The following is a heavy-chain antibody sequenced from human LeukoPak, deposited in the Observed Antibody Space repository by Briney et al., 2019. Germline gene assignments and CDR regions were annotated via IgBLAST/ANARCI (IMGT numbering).Heavy chain of an antibody. CDR2: ISSTGSTI. CDR1: GFTFSSYW. V-gene: IGHV3-48*04. CDR3: ARVLGYMDV. J-gene: IGHJ6*03. Sequence: PGGSLRLSCAASGFTFSSYWMHWVRQAPGKGLEWISYISSTGSTIYYADSVKGRFTISRDNAKNSLYLQMNSLRAEDTALYYCARVLGYMDVWGKGTTVTISS.